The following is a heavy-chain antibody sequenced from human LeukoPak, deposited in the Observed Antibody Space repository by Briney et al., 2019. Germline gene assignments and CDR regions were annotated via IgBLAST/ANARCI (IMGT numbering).Heavy chain of an antibody. CDR3: ARAKIRRIRQQLVLGAFDI. J-gene: IGHJ3*02. Sequence: ASVKVSCKASGYTFTGYYMHWVRQAPGQGLEWMGWINPNSGGTNYAQKFQGRVTMTRDTSISTAYMELSRLRSDDTAVCYCARAKIRRIRQQLVLGAFDIWGQGTMVTVSS. CDR1: GYTFTGYY. D-gene: IGHD6-13*01. CDR2: INPNSGGT. V-gene: IGHV1-2*02.